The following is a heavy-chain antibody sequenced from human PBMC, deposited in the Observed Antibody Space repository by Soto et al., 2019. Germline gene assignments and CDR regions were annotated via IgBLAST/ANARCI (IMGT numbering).Heavy chain of an antibody. Sequence: SVKVSCNASGGTFSSYAISWVRQAPGQGLEWMGGIIPIFGTANYAQKFQGRVTITADESTSTAYMELSSLRSEDTAVYYCAGLTYYYDSSGHNNWFDPWGQGTLVTVSS. D-gene: IGHD3-22*01. CDR2: IIPIFGTA. V-gene: IGHV1-69*13. CDR3: AGLTYYYDSSGHNNWFDP. CDR1: GGTFSSYA. J-gene: IGHJ5*02.